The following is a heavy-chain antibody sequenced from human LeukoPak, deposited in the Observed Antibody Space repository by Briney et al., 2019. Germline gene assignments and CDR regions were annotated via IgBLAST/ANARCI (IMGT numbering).Heavy chain of an antibody. Sequence: PGGSLRLSCAASGFTFDGYAMHWVRQAPGKGLEWVSLIRWDGATTYYADSVKGRFTISRDNSKNSLYLQMNSLRAEDTALYYCAKSSGSYFKYIDYWGQGTLVTVSS. J-gene: IGHJ4*02. V-gene: IGHV3-43D*03. CDR3: AKSSGSYFKYIDY. D-gene: IGHD1-26*01. CDR2: IRWDGATT. CDR1: GFTFDGYA.